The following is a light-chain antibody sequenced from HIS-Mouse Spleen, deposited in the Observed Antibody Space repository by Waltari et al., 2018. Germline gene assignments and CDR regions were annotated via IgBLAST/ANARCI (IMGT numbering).Light chain of an antibody. J-gene: IGLJ3*02. CDR2: VGS. CDR3: CSYAGSSTWV. V-gene: IGLV2-23*01. Sequence: QSALTQPASVSGSPGQSIPISCTGTSSNVGSYNLASWYQQHPGKAPKLMIYVGSKRPSGVSNRFSGSKSGNTAYLTISGLQAEDEADYYCCSYAGSSTWVFGGGTKLTVL. CDR1: SSNVGSYNL.